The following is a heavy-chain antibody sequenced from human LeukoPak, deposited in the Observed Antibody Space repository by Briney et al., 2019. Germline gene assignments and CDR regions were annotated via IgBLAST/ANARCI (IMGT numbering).Heavy chain of an antibody. CDR2: ISYDGSNK. J-gene: IGHJ4*02. V-gene: IGHV3-30-3*01. Sequence: GRSLRLSCAASGFTFSSYAMHWVRQAPGKGLEWVAVISYDGSNKYYADSVKGRFTISRDNSKNTLYLQMNSLRAEDTAVYYCARESEPRLIWFVGGEHYYFDYWGQGTQVTVSS. CDR1: GFTFSSYA. CDR3: ARESEPRLIWFVGGEHYYFDY. D-gene: IGHD3-10*01.